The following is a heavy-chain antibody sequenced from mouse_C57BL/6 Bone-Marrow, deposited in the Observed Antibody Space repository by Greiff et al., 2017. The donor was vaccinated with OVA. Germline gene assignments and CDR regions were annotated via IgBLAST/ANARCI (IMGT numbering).Heavy chain of an antibody. CDR3: ARLIRYYYGSSYDYAMDD. V-gene: IGHV1-55*01. D-gene: IGHD1-1*01. CDR2: IYPGSGST. CDR1: GYTFTSYW. J-gene: IGHJ4*01. Sequence: QVQLQQPGAELVKPGASVKMSCTASGYTFTSYWITWVKQRPGQGLEWIGDIYPGSGSTNYNAKFTSKATLTVDTSSSTAYMQLSSLTSEDSAVYYCARLIRYYYGSSYDYAMDDWGQGTSVTVAS.